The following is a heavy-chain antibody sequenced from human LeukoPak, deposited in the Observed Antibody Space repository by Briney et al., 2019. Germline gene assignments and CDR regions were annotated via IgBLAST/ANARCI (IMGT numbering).Heavy chain of an antibody. J-gene: IGHJ4*02. D-gene: IGHD2-2*01. CDR2: ISSSGGST. CDR1: GFTFSSYA. CDR3: AKVKGSEGYCSIASCLADY. V-gene: IGHV3-23*01. Sequence: GGSLRLSCAASGFTFSSYAMSWVRQAPGKGLEWVSAISSSGGSTYYADSVKGRFTISRDNSKNTLYLQLNSLRSEDTAVYYCAKVKGSEGYCSIASCLADYWGQGTLVTVSS.